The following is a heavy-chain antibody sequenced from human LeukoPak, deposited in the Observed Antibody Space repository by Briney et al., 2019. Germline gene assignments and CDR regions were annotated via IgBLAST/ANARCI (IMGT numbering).Heavy chain of an antibody. CDR2: IYYSGST. CDR1: GGSISSSSYY. V-gene: IGHV4-39*07. CDR3: ARDRRCTNGVCTWFDP. D-gene: IGHD2-8*01. J-gene: IGHJ5*02. Sequence: SETLSLTCTVSGGSISSSSYYWGWIRQPPGKGLEWIGSIYYSGSTYYNPSLKSRVTISVDMSKNQFSLKLSSVTAADTAVYYCARDRRCTNGVCTWFDPWGQGTLITVSS.